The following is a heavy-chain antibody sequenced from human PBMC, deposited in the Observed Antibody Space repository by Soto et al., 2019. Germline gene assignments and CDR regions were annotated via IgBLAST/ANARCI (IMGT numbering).Heavy chain of an antibody. CDR3: ARVKESSSSWYSPYYYHGMGI. V-gene: IGHV3-23*01. Sequence: PGGSLRLSCAASEFTFSNYAMSWVRQAPGKGLEWVSSISDNGGTTYYADSVKGRFTISRDNSKNSLYLQMNSLRDEDTAVYYCARVKESSSSWYSPYYYHGMGIWGQGTTVTVS. J-gene: IGHJ6*02. CDR2: ISDNGGTT. CDR1: EFTFSNYA. D-gene: IGHD6-13*01.